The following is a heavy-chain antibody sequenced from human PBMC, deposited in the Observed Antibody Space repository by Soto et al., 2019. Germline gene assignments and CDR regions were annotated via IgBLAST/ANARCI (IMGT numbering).Heavy chain of an antibody. J-gene: IGHJ4*02. Sequence: PSETLSLTCTVSGGSISSYYWSWIRQPPGKGLEWIGYIYYSGSTNYNPSLKSRVTISVDTSKNQFSLKLSSVTAADTAVYYCARVSTSGDCFDYWGQGTLVTVSS. CDR2: IYYSGST. D-gene: IGHD2-21*01. V-gene: IGHV4-59*01. CDR1: GGSISSYY. CDR3: ARVSTSGDCFDY.